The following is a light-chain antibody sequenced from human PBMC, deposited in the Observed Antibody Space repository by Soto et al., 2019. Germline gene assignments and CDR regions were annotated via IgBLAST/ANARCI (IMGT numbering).Light chain of an antibody. Sequence: QSALTQPASVSGSPGQSITISCTGTSSDVGGYNYVSWYQQHPGKAPKLMIYEVSNRPSRVSNRFSDSKAGNTASLSISGLQDEDEADYYCSSYTRGSTPQVYGTGTNLTVL. CDR2: EVS. CDR1: SSDVGGYNY. V-gene: IGLV2-14*01. CDR3: SSYTRGSTPQV. J-gene: IGLJ1*01.